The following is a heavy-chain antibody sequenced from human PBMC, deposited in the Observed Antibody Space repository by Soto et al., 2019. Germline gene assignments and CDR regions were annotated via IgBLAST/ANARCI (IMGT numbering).Heavy chain of an antibody. CDR3: ARDDVVVATSLDY. Sequence: GGSLRLSCAASGFTFSSYEMNWVRQAPGKGLEWVSYISSSGSTIYYADSVKGRFTISRDNAKNSLYLQMKSLRAEDTAVYYCARDDVVVATSLDYWGTGTLLTASS. V-gene: IGHV3-48*03. D-gene: IGHD2-15*01. J-gene: IGHJ4*02. CDR1: GFTFSSYE. CDR2: ISSSGSTI.